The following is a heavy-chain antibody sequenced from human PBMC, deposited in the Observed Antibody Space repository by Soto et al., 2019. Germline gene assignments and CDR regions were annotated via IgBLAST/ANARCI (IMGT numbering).Heavy chain of an antibody. CDR2: IIPILGIA. V-gene: IGHV1-69*04. J-gene: IGHJ4*02. CDR3: ADQHSGYEH. Sequence: ASVKVSCKASGGTFSSYAISWVRQTPGQGLEWMGRIIPILGIANYAQKFQGRVTITADKSTSTAYMELSSLRSEDTAVYYCADQHSGYEHWGQGTLVTVSS. CDR1: GGTFSSYA. D-gene: IGHD5-12*01.